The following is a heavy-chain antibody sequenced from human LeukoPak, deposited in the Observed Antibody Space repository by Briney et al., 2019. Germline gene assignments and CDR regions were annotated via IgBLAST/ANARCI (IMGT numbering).Heavy chain of an antibody. Sequence: GGSLRLSCAASGFTFSSYWMSWVRQAPGKGLEWVANIKQGGSEKYYVDSVKGRFTISRDNAKNSLYLQMNSLRAEDTAVYYCARDLSPLSGWYPGLDYWGQGTLVTVSS. D-gene: IGHD6-19*01. CDR3: ARDLSPLSGWYPGLDY. CDR1: GFTFSSYW. J-gene: IGHJ4*02. V-gene: IGHV3-7*01. CDR2: IKQGGSEK.